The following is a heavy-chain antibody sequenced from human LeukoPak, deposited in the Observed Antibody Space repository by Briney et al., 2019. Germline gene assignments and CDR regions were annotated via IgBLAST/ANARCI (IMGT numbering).Heavy chain of an antibody. Sequence: PSETLSLTCTVSGGSISSYYWSWIRQPPGKGLEWIGYIYYSGSTNYNPSLKSRVTISVDTSKNQFSLKLSSVTAADTAVYYCASGLGGYSSSWYGGYFDYWGQGTLVTVSS. CDR2: IYYSGST. J-gene: IGHJ4*02. V-gene: IGHV4-59*08. CDR1: GGSISSYY. CDR3: ASGLGGYSSSWYGGYFDY. D-gene: IGHD6-13*01.